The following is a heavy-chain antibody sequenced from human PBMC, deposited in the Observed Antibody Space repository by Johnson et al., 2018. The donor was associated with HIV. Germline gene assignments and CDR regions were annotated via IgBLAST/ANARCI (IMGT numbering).Heavy chain of an antibody. J-gene: IGHJ3*02. CDR1: GFTFSIYA. Sequence: QVQLVESGGGVVQPGRSLRLSCAASGFTFSIYAMHWVRQAPGKGLEWVSVISFAGDHKSYADSVKGRFTISRENAKNSLYLQMNSLRVGDTAVYYCARAKVARGAEGWAFDIWGQGTMVTVSS. CDR2: ISFAGDHK. D-gene: IGHD3-10*01. CDR3: ARAKVARGAEGWAFDI. V-gene: IGHV3-30*14.